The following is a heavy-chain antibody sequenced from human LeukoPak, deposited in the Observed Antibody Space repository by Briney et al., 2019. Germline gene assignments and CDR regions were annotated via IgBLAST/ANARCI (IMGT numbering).Heavy chain of an antibody. CDR1: GGTFSSYA. CDR3: ARPGIAAAGSGNWFDP. V-gene: IGHV1-69*13. D-gene: IGHD6-13*01. Sequence: SVKVSCKAPGGTFSSYAISWVRQAPGQGLEWMGGIIPIFGTANYAQKFQGRVTITADESTSTAYMELSSLRSEDTAVYYCARPGIAAAGSGNWFDPWGQGTLVTVSS. CDR2: IIPIFGTA. J-gene: IGHJ5*02.